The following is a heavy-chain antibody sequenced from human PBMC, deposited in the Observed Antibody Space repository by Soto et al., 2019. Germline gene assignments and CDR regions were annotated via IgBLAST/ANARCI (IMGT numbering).Heavy chain of an antibody. CDR3: PGSDIATHWFFDL. J-gene: IGHJ2*01. Sequence: SQTLSLTCTVSGGPISSSSYYWGLIPQAPGKGLERLANTSYTGYTYHNPALNSDVTISVGTYKSLFALKLGTVAAADTALYPCPGSDIATHWFFDLWGRGALVTVSS. CDR1: GGPISSSSYY. D-gene: IGHD1-1*01. V-gene: IGHV4-39*01. CDR2: TSYTGYT.